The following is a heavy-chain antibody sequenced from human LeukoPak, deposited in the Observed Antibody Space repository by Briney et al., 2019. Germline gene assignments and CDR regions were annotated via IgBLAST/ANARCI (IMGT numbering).Heavy chain of an antibody. CDR3: ARGGYSYGEGDDY. CDR2: IYTSGST. CDR1: GGSISSGSYY. Sequence: SETLSLTCTVSGGSISSGSYYWSWIRQPAGEGLEWIGRIYTSGSTNYNPSLKSRVTISVDTSKNQFSLKLSSVTAADTAVYYCARGGYSYGEGDDYWGQGTLVTVSS. J-gene: IGHJ4*02. V-gene: IGHV4-61*02. D-gene: IGHD5-18*01.